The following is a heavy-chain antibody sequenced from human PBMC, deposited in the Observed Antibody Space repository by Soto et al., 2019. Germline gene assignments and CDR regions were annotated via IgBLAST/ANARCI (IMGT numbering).Heavy chain of an antibody. V-gene: IGHV4-59*01. D-gene: IGHD2-2*01. Sequence: PSETLSLTCTVSGGSISSYYWSWIRQPPGKGLEWIGYIYYSGSTNYNPSLKSRVTISVDTSKNQFSLKLSSVTAADTAVYYCARDHRGYCSSTSCYGGFDPWGKGTLVTVSS. CDR3: ARDHRGYCSSTSCYGGFDP. CDR2: IYYSGST. J-gene: IGHJ5*02. CDR1: GGSISSYY.